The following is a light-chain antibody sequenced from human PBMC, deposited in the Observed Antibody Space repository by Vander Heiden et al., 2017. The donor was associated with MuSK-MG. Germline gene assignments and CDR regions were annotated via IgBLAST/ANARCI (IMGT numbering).Light chain of an antibody. CDR3: QQYGSSPLT. J-gene: IGKJ4*01. V-gene: IGKV3-20*01. CDR2: GAS. Sequence: EIVLTQSAGTLSLCPGERATLSRRASQSVSSSYLQWYQQKRGQAPMLIIYGASSRAAVIPDRFSGSGSGTDFTLTISRLEPEVFAVYYCQQYGSSPLTFGGGTKVEIK. CDR1: QSVSSSY.